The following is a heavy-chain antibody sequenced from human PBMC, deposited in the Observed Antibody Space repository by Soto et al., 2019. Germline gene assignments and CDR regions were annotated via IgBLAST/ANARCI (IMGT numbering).Heavy chain of an antibody. J-gene: IGHJ4*02. CDR1: GFTFGSQW. V-gene: IGHV3-74*01. CDR3: ARGIMYRPLAYFDD. D-gene: IGHD2-8*01. Sequence: SLRLSCAASGFTFGSQWMHWVRQAPGKGLGWVSRINTDGSSTGYADSVKGRFTISRDNAKNTLYLQMNSLRAEDTAVYYCARGIMYRPLAYFDDWGQGTLVTVSS. CDR2: INTDGSST.